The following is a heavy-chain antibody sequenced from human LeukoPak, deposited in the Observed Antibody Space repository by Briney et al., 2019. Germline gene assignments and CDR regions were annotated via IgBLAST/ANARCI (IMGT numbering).Heavy chain of an antibody. V-gene: IGHV5-51*01. J-gene: IGHJ4*02. CDR3: ARTSPAANHY. CDR1: GYSFTSNW. CDR2: IYPGESGT. D-gene: IGHD2-2*01. Sequence: REALKISCRGSGYSFTSNWIGWGRQRPGKGLGLRGIIYPGESGTRYSPSFEGQVTISADKSIGTAYLQRSSLQGSDTGMHYCARTSPAANHYWAQGTLVTVSS.